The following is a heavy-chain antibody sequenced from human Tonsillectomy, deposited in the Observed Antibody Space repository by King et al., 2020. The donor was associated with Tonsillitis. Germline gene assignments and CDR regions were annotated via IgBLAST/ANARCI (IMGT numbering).Heavy chain of an antibody. J-gene: IGHJ3*02. CDR3: ARVGRVDAFDI. D-gene: IGHD3-10*01. CDR2: IYSSGST. Sequence: QLQESGPGLVKPSETLSLTCTVSGGSIRNYYWSWIRQPAGRELEWIGRIYSSGSTNYSPSLKSRVSMSVDTSKSHFSLNLSSVTAADTAVYYCARVGRVDAFDIWGQGAMVTV. V-gene: IGHV4-4*07. CDR1: GGSIRNYY.